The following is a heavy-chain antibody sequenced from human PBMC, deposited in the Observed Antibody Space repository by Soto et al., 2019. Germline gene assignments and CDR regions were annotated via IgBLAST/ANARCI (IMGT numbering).Heavy chain of an antibody. CDR1: GYTFTSYX. D-gene: IGHD3-3*01. V-gene: IGHV1-18*01. Sequence: ASVKVSCKASGYTFTSYXISWVRQAPGQGLEWMGWISAYNGNTNYAQKLQGRVTMTTDTSTSTAYMELRSLRSDDTAVYYCVRDYDFWSGYYSDYWGQGTLVTVSS. CDR2: ISAYNGNT. J-gene: IGHJ4*02. CDR3: VRDYDFWSGYYSDY.